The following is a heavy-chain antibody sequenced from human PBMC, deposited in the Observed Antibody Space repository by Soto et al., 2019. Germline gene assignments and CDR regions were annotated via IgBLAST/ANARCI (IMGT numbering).Heavy chain of an antibody. J-gene: IGHJ4*02. V-gene: IGHV3-33*01. CDR2: IWYDGSNK. CDR3: ARDPYVDTAMAAPDY. D-gene: IGHD5-18*01. CDR1: GFTFSSYG. Sequence: QVQLVESGGGVVQPGRSLRLSCAASGFTFSSYGMHWVRQAPGKGLEWVAVIWYDGSNKYYADSVKGRFTISRDNSKNTLHLQMNSLRAEDTAVYYCARDPYVDTAMAAPDYWGQGTLVTVSS.